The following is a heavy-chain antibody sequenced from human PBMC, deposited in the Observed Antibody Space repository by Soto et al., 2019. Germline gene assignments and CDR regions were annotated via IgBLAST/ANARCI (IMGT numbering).Heavy chain of an antibody. D-gene: IGHD1-26*01. CDR1: GYTFTRYY. V-gene: IGHV1-46*01. J-gene: IGHJ4*02. Sequence: QVQLVQSGAEVKKPGASVKLSCKASGYTFTRYYMNWVRQAPGQGLEWMGIINPSGGSTSYAQKFQGRVTMTRDTSTSTVYMELSRLRSEDTAVYYCARESMSAREVDPYWGQGTLVTVSS. CDR2: INPSGGST. CDR3: ARESMSAREVDPY.